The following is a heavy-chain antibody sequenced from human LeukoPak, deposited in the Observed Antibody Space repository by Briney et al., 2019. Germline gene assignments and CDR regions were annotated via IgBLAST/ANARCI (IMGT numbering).Heavy chain of an antibody. CDR1: GGTFSSYA. CDR2: IIPIFGTA. J-gene: IGHJ5*02. Sequence: SVKVSCKASGGTFSSYAISWVRQAPGQGLEWMGGIIPIFGTANYAQKFQGRVTITADESTSTAYMELSSLRSEDTAVYYCARQIVVVPAAMSLNWFDPWGQGTLVTVSS. CDR3: ARQIVVVPAAMSLNWFDP. V-gene: IGHV1-69*13. D-gene: IGHD2-2*01.